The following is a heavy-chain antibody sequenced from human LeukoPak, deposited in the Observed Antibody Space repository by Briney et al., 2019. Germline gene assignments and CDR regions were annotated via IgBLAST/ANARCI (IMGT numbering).Heavy chain of an antibody. CDR2: IYHSGST. Sequence: PSGTLSLTCAVSGGSISSSNWWSWVRQPPGKGLEWIGEIYHSGSTNYNPSLKSRVTISVDKSKNQFSLKLSSVTAADTAVYYCATFVVVAATVFDYWGQGTLVTVSS. CDR1: GGSISSSNW. CDR3: ATFVVVAATVFDY. D-gene: IGHD2-15*01. J-gene: IGHJ4*02. V-gene: IGHV4-4*02.